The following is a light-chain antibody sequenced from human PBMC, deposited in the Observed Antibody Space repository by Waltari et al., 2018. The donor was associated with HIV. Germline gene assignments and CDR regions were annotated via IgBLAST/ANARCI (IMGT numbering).Light chain of an antibody. J-gene: IGLJ1*01. CDR3: CSYRNTKSPYV. V-gene: IGLV2-14*01. CDR2: EVN. Sequence: QSALTQPASVSGSPGQSIAISCTGTSSDVGASNYVSWYQQHPGKAPKLRIYEVNNRPSGVSNRFSGSKSDNTASLTISGLQAEDEGDYYCCSYRNTKSPYVFGTGTKVTVL. CDR1: SSDVGASNY.